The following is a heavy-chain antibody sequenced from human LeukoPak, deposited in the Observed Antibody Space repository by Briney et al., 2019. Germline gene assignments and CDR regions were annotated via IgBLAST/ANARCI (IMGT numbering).Heavy chain of an antibody. V-gene: IGHV1-24*01. CDR2: FDPEDGET. Sequence: GASVKVSCKVSGYTLTELSMHWVRQAPGKGLEWMGGFDPEDGETIYAQKFQDRVTITADRDTSTAYMELSSLISEDTAMYYCAREGYYDSSGYYYLDAFDIWGQGTMVTVSS. D-gene: IGHD3-22*01. J-gene: IGHJ3*02. CDR1: GYTLTELS. CDR3: AREGYYDSSGYYYLDAFDI.